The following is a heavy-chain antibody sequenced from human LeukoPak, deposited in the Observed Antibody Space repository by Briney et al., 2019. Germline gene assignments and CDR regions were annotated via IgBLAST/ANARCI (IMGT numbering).Heavy chain of an antibody. CDR3: SRNYDFWSGYFDY. CDR2: IIPIFGTA. CDR1: GGTFTSYA. V-gene: IGHV1-69*13. J-gene: IGHJ4*02. Sequence: SVNVSCKASGGTFTSYAISWVRQAPGQGLEWMGGIIPIFGTANYAQKFQGRVTITADESTSTAYMELSSLRSEDTAVYYCSRNYDFWSGYFDYWGQGTLVTVSS. D-gene: IGHD3-3*01.